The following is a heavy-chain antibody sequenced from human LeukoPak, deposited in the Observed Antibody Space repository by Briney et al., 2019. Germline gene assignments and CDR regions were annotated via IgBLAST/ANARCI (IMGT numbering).Heavy chain of an antibody. V-gene: IGHV5-10-1*01. CDR1: DYPFTAKW. CDR3: AGHDESRNVRPAEIWY. D-gene: IGHD6-19*01. CDR2: IDPSDSYT. Sequence: PGESLKISCKGSDYPFTAKWRSGLRQMPGKGLEWMGRIDPSDSYTNYSPSFQGHVTISADKSISTAYLQWSSLKASDTAMYYSAGHDESRNVRPAEIWYWGQGTLVTVSS. J-gene: IGHJ4*02.